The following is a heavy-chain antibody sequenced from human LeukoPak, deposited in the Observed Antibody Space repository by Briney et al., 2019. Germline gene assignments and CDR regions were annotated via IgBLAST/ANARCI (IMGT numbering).Heavy chain of an antibody. CDR3: ARDQTPRLYYYGSGGFDP. CDR1: NGPINTYQ. CDR2: IHYSGSA. V-gene: IGHV4-59*01. J-gene: IGHJ5*02. Sequence: PSETLSLTCTVSNGPINTYQWSWIRQPPGKGLEWIGNIHYSGSANYNPSLKSRVVISVDTSKNQFSLKLSPVTAADTALYYCARDQTPRLYYYGSGGFDPWGQGTLVTVSS. D-gene: IGHD3-10*01.